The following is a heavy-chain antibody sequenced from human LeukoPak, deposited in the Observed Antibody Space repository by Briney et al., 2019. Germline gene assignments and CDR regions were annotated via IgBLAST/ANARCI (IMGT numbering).Heavy chain of an antibody. CDR3: ARDYITVAGRVDFFDY. Sequence: EASVKVSCKASGYTFTGYYMHWVRQAPGQGLEWMGWINPNSGGTNYAQKFQGRVTMTRDTSISTAYMELSRLRSDDTAVYYCARDYITVAGRVDFFDYWGQGTLVTVSS. CDR1: GYTFTGYY. CDR2: INPNSGGT. V-gene: IGHV1-2*02. D-gene: IGHD6-19*01. J-gene: IGHJ4*02.